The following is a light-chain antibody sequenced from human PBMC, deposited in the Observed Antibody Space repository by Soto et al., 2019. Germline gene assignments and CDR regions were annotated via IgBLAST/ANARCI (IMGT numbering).Light chain of an antibody. J-gene: IGKJ1*01. CDR1: QSVSSSY. Sequence: DIQLTQSPGTLSSSPGERATLSCRASQSVSSSYLAWYQQKPGQAPSLLIYGASSRATGIPDRFSGSGFGTDFTLTISRLEPEDFAAYYCQQYGGSPLTFGQGTKVEIK. CDR2: GAS. CDR3: QQYGGSPLT. V-gene: IGKV3-20*01.